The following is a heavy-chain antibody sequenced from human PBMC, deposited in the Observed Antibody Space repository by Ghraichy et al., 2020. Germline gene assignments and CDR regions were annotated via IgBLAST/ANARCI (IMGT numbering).Heavy chain of an antibody. J-gene: IGHJ5*02. CDR2: IYYSGST. V-gene: IGHV4-59*01. Sequence: SETLSLTCTVSGGSISSYYWSWIRQPPGKGLEWIGYIYYSGSTNYNPSLKSRVTISVDTSKNQFSLKLSSVTAADTAVYYCARAYSSGFESLGVNNWFDPWGQGTLVTVSS. D-gene: IGHD6-19*01. CDR1: GGSISSYY. CDR3: ARAYSSGFESLGVNNWFDP.